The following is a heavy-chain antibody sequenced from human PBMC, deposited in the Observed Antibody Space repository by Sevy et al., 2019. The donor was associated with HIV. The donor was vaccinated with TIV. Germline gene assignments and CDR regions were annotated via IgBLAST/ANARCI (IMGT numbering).Heavy chain of an antibody. CDR1: GYIFSDYN. CDR2: INPNSGVT. Sequence: ASVKVSCKTTGYIFSDYNMHWVRQAPGQGLEWMALINPNSGVTIYAHNFRGRVSVTRDTSRSTAYKERSGLTSDDTAVYYCVREDINADRTLLSFDIWGQGTMVTVSS. CDR3: VREDINADRTLLSFDI. D-gene: IGHD3-22*01. V-gene: IGHV1-2*06. J-gene: IGHJ3*02.